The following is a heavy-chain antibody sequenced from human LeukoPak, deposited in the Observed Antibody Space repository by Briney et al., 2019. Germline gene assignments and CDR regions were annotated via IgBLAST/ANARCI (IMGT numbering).Heavy chain of an antibody. Sequence: ASVEVSCKASGYSFTAYYMHWVRQAPGQGLEWMGWINPNSGGTNYAQKFQGRVTMTRDTSITTAYMEMSRLRSDDTALYYCARSKAGYYDSSPWGQGTLVTVSS. V-gene: IGHV1-2*02. CDR3: ARSKAGYYDSSP. J-gene: IGHJ5*02. CDR1: GYSFTAYY. CDR2: INPNSGGT. D-gene: IGHD3-22*01.